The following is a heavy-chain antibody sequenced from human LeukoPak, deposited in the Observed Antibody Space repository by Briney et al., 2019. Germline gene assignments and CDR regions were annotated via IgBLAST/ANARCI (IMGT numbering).Heavy chain of an antibody. CDR3: ARDSITMVRGGELGYYYMDV. Sequence: SVKVSCKASGGTFSSYAISWVRQAPGQGLEWMGGIIPIFGTANYAQKFQGRVTITTDESTSTAYMELSNLRSEDTAVYYCARDSITMVRGGELGYYYMDVWGKGTTVTVSS. CDR1: GGTFSSYA. D-gene: IGHD3-10*01. J-gene: IGHJ6*03. CDR2: IIPIFGTA. V-gene: IGHV1-69*05.